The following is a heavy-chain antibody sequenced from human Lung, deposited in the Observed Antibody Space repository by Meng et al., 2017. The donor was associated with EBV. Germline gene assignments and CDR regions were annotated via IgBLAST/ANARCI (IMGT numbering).Heavy chain of an antibody. J-gene: IGHJ4*02. D-gene: IGHD6-19*01. V-gene: IGHV1-8*01. CDR2: MNPNRGTT. CDR1: GYTFTSYD. Sequence: QGQVVQVGAEVKKPGASVKVSCEASGYTFTSYDINWVRQGTGQGLEWMGWMNPNRGTTGYAQKFQGRVTMTRNISKSTAYMDLSSLRSEDTAVYYCATGVADFEYWGQGTLVTVSS. CDR3: ATGVADFEY.